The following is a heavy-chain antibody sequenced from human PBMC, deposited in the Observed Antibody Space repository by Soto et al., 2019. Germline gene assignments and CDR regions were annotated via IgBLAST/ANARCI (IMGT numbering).Heavy chain of an antibody. CDR3: ARDLTAGGYYYGMDV. CDR2: IIPIFGTA. CDR1: GGTFSSYA. D-gene: IGHD2-15*01. Sequence: QVQLVQSGAEVKKPGSSVKVSCKASGGTFSSYAISWVRQAPGQGLEWLGGIIPIFGTANYAQTFQGRVTINADESTSTAYMELSSLRSEDTAVYYCARDLTAGGYYYGMDVWGQGTTVTVSS. V-gene: IGHV1-69*12. J-gene: IGHJ6*02.